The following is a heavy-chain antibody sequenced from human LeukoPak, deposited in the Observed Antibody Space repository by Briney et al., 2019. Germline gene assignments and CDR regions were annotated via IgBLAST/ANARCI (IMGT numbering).Heavy chain of an antibody. CDR3: ARGGDSRTGYYYYYMDV. J-gene: IGHJ6*03. Sequence: PSETLSLTCTVSGGSISSYYWSWIRQPAGKGLEWIGRIYTSGSTNYNPSLKSRDTMSVDTSKNQFSLKLSSVTAADTAVYYCARGGDSRTGYYYYYMDVWGKGTTVTVSS. D-gene: IGHD2-21*02. V-gene: IGHV4-4*07. CDR1: GGSISSYY. CDR2: IYTSGST.